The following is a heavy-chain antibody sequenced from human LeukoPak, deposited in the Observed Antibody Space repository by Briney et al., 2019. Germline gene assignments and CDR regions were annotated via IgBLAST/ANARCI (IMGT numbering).Heavy chain of an antibody. CDR3: ARVASAAGIDY. CDR1: GYTFTSYG. J-gene: IGHJ4*02. CDR2: ISAYNGNT. V-gene: IGHV1-18*01. D-gene: IGHD6-13*01. Sequence: EASVKVSCKAYGYTFTSYGISWVRQAPGQGLEWMGWISAYNGNTNYAQKLQGRVTMATDTSTSTAYRELRSLRSDDTAVYYCARVASAAGIDYWGQGTLVIVSS.